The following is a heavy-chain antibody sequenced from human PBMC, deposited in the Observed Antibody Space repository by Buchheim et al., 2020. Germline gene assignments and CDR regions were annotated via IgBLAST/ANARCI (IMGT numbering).Heavy chain of an antibody. J-gene: IGHJ4*02. D-gene: IGHD6-6*01. CDR3: ARSSSAGLFDY. CDR1: GGSLSSGGYF. V-gene: IGHV4-30-2*01. CDR2: FYHSGNT. Sequence: QLQLQESGSGLVKPSQTLSLTCAVSGGSLSSGGYFWSWVRQPPGKGLEWIGYFYHSGNTYYNPSLKSRVTISVDRSKNQFSLKLSSVTAADTAVYYCARSSSAGLFDYWGQGTL.